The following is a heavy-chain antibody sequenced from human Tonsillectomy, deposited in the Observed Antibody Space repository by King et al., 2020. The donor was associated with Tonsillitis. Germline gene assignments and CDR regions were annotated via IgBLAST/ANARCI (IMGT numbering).Heavy chain of an antibody. CDR3: ARRLPGDPIFDS. CDR2: IYYTGST. J-gene: IGHJ4*02. Sequence: LQLQESGPGLVKPSGTLSLTCTVSGGSISSSSYYWGWIRQPPGKGLEWIGSIYYTGSTYYNPSLKSRVTISVDTSKNQFSLKLSSVTAADTAVYYCARRLPGDPIFDSWGQGTLGTVSS. D-gene: IGHD4-17*01. CDR1: GGSISSSSYY. V-gene: IGHV4-39*07.